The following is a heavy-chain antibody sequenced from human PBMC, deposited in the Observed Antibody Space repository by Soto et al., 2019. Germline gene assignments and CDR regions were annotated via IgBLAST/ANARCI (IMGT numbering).Heavy chain of an antibody. CDR2: ISGSGGST. CDR3: AKHLLWLQAYFDY. V-gene: IGHV3-23*01. CDR1: GFTFSSYA. D-gene: IGHD3-10*01. Sequence: EVQLLESGGGLVQPGGSQRLSCAASGFTFSSYAMSWVRQAPGKGLEWVSAISGSGGSTYYADSVKGRFTISRDNSKNTLYLQMNSLRAEDTAVYYCAKHLLWLQAYFDYWGQGTLVTVSS. J-gene: IGHJ4*02.